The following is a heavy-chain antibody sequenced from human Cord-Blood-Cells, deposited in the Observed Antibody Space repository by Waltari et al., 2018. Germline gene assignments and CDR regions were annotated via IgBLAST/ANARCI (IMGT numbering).Heavy chain of an antibody. CDR3: AKDPTGEPYFDY. D-gene: IGHD7-27*01. CDR1: GFTFSSYS. V-gene: IGHV3-23*01. J-gene: IGHJ4*02. Sequence: EVQLLESGGGLVQPGGSLRLSCAASGFTFSSYSMSWVRQAPGKGLEWVSDISGSGGSTYYADSVKGRFTISRDNSKNTLYLQMNSLRAEDTAVYYCAKDPTGEPYFDYWGQGTLVTVSS. CDR2: ISGSGGST.